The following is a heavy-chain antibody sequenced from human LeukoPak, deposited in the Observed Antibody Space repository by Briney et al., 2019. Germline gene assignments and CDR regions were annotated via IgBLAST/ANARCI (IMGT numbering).Heavy chain of an antibody. Sequence: GGSLRLSCGASGFTFSSYAMSWVRQAPGKGLEWVSTISGTGGSTYYADSVKGRFTISRDNSKNTLYLQMNSLRAEDTAVYYCASSLDFWNDGGQGTLVTVSS. D-gene: IGHD3/OR15-3a*01. CDR2: ISGTGGST. J-gene: IGHJ4*02. CDR1: GFTFSSYA. CDR3: ASSLDFWND. V-gene: IGHV3-23*01.